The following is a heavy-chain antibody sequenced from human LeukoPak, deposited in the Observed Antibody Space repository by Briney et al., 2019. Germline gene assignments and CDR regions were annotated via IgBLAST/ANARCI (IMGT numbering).Heavy chain of an antibody. Sequence: PGGSLRLSCAASGFTFSSYAMSRVRQAPGKGLEWVSAISGSGGSTYYADSVRGRFTISRDNSKNTLYLQMNSLRAEDTAVYYCAKGHVRYHSPFDYWGQGTLVTVSS. CDR1: GFTFSSYA. D-gene: IGHD2-2*01. CDR3: AKGHVRYHSPFDY. J-gene: IGHJ4*02. CDR2: ISGSGGST. V-gene: IGHV3-23*01.